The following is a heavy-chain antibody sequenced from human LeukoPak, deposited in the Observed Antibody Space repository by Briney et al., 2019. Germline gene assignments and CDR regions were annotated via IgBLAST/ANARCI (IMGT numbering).Heavy chain of an antibody. CDR2: IIPIFGTA. CDR1: GGTFSSYA. J-gene: IGHJ4*02. CDR3: ARGLVLLWFGELMN. V-gene: IGHV1-69*05. D-gene: IGHD3-10*01. Sequence: ASVKVSCKASGGTFSSYAISWVRQAPGQGLEWMGGIIPIFGTANYAQKFQGRVTITTDESTSTAYMELSSLRSEDTAVYYCARGLVLLWFGELMNWGQGTLVTVSS.